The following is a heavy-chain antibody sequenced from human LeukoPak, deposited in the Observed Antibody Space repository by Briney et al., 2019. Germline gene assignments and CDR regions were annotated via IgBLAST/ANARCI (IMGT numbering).Heavy chain of an antibody. CDR2: IIPIFGTA. J-gene: IGHJ6*02. CDR1: GGTFSSYA. V-gene: IGHV1-69*13. D-gene: IGHD2-15*01. Sequence: SVKVSCKASGGTFSSYAISWVRQAPGQGLEWMGGIIPIFGTANYAQKLQGRVTITADESTSTAYMELSSLRSEDTAVYYCAREDCSGGSCESRYYGMDVWGQGTTVTVSS. CDR3: AREDCSGGSCESRYYGMDV.